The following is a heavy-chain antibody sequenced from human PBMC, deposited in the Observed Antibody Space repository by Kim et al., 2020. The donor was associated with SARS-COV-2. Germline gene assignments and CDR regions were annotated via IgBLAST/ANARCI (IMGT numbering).Heavy chain of an antibody. V-gene: IGHV4-59*08. CDR3: ARPVGSVGHNWFDP. CDR1: GGSISPYY. D-gene: IGHD1-26*01. Sequence: SETLSLTCIVSGGSISPYYWSWIRQPPGKGLEWIANIYYSGSTNYNPSLKGRVTTSIDMSKNQFSLKLSSVTAADTAVYYCARPVGSVGHNWFDPWGQGILVTVSS. J-gene: IGHJ5*02. CDR2: IYYSGST.